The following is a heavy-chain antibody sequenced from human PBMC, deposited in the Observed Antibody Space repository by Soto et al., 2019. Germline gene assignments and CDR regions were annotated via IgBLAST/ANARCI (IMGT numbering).Heavy chain of an antibody. V-gene: IGHV4-30-4*01. CDR2: IYYSGST. J-gene: IGHJ4*02. CDR1: GGSISSGDYY. CDR3: ARGYCSSTSGYGGDEYYFDD. Sequence: SETLSLTCTVSGGSISSGDYYWSWIRQAPGKGLEWIGYIYYSGSTYYNPSLKSRVTISVDTSKNQFSLKLSSVTAADTAVYYCARGYCSSTSGYGGDEYYFDDWGQGTLVTV. D-gene: IGHD2-2*01.